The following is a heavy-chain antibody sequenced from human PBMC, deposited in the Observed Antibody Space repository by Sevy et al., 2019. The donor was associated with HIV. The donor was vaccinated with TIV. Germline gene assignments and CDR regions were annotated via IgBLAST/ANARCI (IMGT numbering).Heavy chain of an antibody. CDR3: TTEYFSGSYDFDY. J-gene: IGHJ4*02. V-gene: IGHV3-15*01. CDR2: IKSKNDGDTT. Sequence: GGSLRLSCAASGFSFNTAWMSWVRQAPGKGLEWVGRIKSKNDGDTTDYAAPVKGRFTISRDDSSNTLYLQVNSLKTEDTAVYYCTTEYFSGSYDFDYWGQGTQVTVSS. D-gene: IGHD6-19*01. CDR1: GFSFNTAW.